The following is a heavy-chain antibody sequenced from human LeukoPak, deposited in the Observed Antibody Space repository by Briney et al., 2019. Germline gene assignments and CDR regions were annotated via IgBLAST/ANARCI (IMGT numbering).Heavy chain of an antibody. D-gene: IGHD3-10*01. Sequence: GGSLRLSCAASGFTFRNYWMGWVRQAPGKGLEWVASINQDERERYYLDSVKGRFTISRDNAKNSLYLQVNSLRAEDTAVYYCARDTYGGFDYWDQGTLVTVSS. CDR2: INQDERER. J-gene: IGHJ4*02. V-gene: IGHV3-7*03. CDR3: ARDTYGGFDY. CDR1: GFTFRNYW.